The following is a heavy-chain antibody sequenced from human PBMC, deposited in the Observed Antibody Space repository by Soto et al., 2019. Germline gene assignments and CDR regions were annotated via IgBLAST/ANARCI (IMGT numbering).Heavy chain of an antibody. J-gene: IGHJ4*02. CDR3: ARAGQWLFGQYYFDY. CDR1: GYCIISGHY. Sequence: LSLTFAVSGYCIISGHYWGWIRQPPGKGLEWIGYIYDSGTTYTYFNPSLKSRVTISVDTSKNQFSLKVRSVTAADSAVYYCARAGQWLFGQYYFDYWGQGTLVTVSS. CDR2: IYDSGTT. V-gene: IGHV4-38-2*01. D-gene: IGHD6-19*01.